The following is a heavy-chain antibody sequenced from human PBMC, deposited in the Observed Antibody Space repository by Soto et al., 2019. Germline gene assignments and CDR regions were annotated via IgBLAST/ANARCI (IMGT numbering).Heavy chain of an antibody. Sequence: ASVKVSCKASGYTFTSYVISWVRQAPGQGLEWMGWISAYNGNTNYAQKLQGRVTMTTDTSTSTAYMELRSLRSDDTAVYYCARAPRPYDFWSGYPYYYYMDVWGKGTTVTVSS. V-gene: IGHV1-18*01. D-gene: IGHD3-3*01. CDR2: ISAYNGNT. CDR1: GYTFTSYV. CDR3: ARAPRPYDFWSGYPYYYYMDV. J-gene: IGHJ6*03.